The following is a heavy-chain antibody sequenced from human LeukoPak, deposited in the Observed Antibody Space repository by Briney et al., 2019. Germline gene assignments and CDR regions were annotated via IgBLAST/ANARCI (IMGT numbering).Heavy chain of an antibody. CDR3: ARQYYHDSSAYYFAPDY. CDR1: GYTFTSYY. CDR2: INPSGGST. J-gene: IGHJ4*02. V-gene: IGHV1-46*01. Sequence: ASVKVSCKASGYTFTSYYMHWVRQAPGQGLEWMGIINPSGGSTSYAQKFQGRAAMTRDTSTSTVYMELSSLRSEDTAVYYCARQYYHDSSAYYFAPDYWGQGTLVTVSS. D-gene: IGHD3-22*01.